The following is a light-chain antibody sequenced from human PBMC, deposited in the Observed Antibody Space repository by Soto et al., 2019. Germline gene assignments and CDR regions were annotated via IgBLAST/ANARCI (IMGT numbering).Light chain of an antibody. CDR1: NSDIGSYNL. V-gene: IGLV2-23*02. J-gene: IGLJ3*02. CDR2: EVS. CDR3: SSYARSGMV. Sequence: QSALTQPASVSGSPGQSITISCTGTNSDIGSYNLVSWYQQHPGKAPKFMIFEVSRRPSGVSDRFSGSKSGNTASLTISGLQAEDEADYYCSSYARSGMVFGGGTKVTVL.